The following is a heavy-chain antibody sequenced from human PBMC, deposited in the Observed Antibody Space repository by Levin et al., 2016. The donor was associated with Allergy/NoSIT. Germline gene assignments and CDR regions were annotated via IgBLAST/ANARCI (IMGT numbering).Heavy chain of an antibody. D-gene: IGHD2-8*02. Sequence: WIRQPPGKGLESIGYIHYSGSSDYNPSLRGRVTISLDPSKNKFSLNMNSVTAADTAVYYCARLGLCTGGHCISDYWGQGTLVTVSS. CDR2: IHYSGSS. CDR3: ARLGLCTGGHCISDY. V-gene: IGHV4-61*07. J-gene: IGHJ4*02.